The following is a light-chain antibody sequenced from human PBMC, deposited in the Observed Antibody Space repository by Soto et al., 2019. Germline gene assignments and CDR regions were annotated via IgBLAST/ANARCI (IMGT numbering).Light chain of an antibody. Sequence: QSVLTQPPSVTGVAGHRVTIFCTGSSSNIKAGYDVHWYQQLPGTAPKLLIYGNSNRPSGVPDLFSGSKSGTSASLAITGLQAEDEADYYCESYDSSLSGSNVFGTGTKVTVL. V-gene: IGLV1-40*01. J-gene: IGLJ1*01. CDR3: ESYDSSLSGSNV. CDR2: GNS. CDR1: SSNIKAGYD.